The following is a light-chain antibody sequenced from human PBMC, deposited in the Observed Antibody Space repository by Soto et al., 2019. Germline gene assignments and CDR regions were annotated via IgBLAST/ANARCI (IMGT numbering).Light chain of an antibody. J-gene: IGKJ4*01. CDR3: QQTYTTPFT. CDR1: QSISSY. CDR2: VGS. Sequence: DIQMTQSPSSLSASVGDRVTITCRASQSISSYLSWYQQKPGKAPKRLIYVGSTLQSGVPSRFSGSGSGTDFTLTISRLQPEDFATYLCQQTYTTPFTFGGGTKVDVK. V-gene: IGKV1-39*01.